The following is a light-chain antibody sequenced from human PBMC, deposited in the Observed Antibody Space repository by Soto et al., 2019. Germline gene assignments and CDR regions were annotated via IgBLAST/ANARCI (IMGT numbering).Light chain of an antibody. J-gene: IGKJ5*01. CDR3: QQYGNFPYT. V-gene: IGKV3-20*01. CDR2: GAS. Sequence: EIVMTQSPATLSVYPGERATLSCRASQSVSSNLAWYQQKPGQAPRLLIYGASSRATGVPDRVSGSGSGTDFTLTINRLEPEDFAVYYCQQYGNFPYTFGQGTRLEIK. CDR1: QSVSSN.